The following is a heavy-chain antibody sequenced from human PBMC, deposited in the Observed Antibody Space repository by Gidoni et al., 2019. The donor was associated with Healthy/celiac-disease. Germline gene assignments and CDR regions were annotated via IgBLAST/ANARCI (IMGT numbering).Heavy chain of an antibody. CDR2: IKSKTDGGTT. Sequence: EVQLGESGGGLVKPGGSIRLSCADYGFTFSNAWMSWVRQAPGKGLEWVGRIKSKTDGGTTDYAAPVKGRFTISRDDSKNTLYLQMNSLKTEDTAVYYCTTPFYMVRGVMIDYWGQGTLVTVSS. CDR1: GFTFSNAW. J-gene: IGHJ4*02. CDR3: TTPFYMVRGVMIDY. V-gene: IGHV3-15*01. D-gene: IGHD3-10*01.